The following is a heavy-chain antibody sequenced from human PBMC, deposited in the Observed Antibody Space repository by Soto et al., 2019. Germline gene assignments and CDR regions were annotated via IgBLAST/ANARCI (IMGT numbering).Heavy chain of an antibody. Sequence: QVQLVQSGAEVKKPGASVKVSCKASGYTFTSYGISWVRQAPGQGLEWMGWISAYNGNTNYAQKLQGRVTMTTDTSTSRAYMELRSQRAGDTAVYYCARDRERAVIAVAGTDYWCQGTLVTVSS. D-gene: IGHD6-19*01. V-gene: IGHV1-18*01. J-gene: IGHJ4*02. CDR3: ARDRERAVIAVAGTDY. CDR2: ISAYNGNT. CDR1: GYTFTSYG.